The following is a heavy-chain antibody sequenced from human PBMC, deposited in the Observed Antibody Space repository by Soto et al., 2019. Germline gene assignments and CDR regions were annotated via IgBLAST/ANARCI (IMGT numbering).Heavy chain of an antibody. D-gene: IGHD3-16*02. Sequence: ASVKVSCKASGYTFTSYGISWVRQAPGQGLEWMGWISAYNGNTNYAQKLQGRVTMTTDTSTSTAYMELRSLRSDDTAVYYCARSHRRDDYIWGSYRDDAFDIWGQGTMVTVSS. CDR1: GYTFTSYG. CDR3: ARSHRRDDYIWGSYRDDAFDI. CDR2: ISAYNGNT. V-gene: IGHV1-18*01. J-gene: IGHJ3*02.